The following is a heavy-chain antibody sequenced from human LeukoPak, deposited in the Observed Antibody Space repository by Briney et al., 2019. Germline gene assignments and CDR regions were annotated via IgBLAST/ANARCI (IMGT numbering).Heavy chain of an antibody. CDR1: GGTFSSYA. CDR3: ARSDQWLAENWFDP. D-gene: IGHD6-19*01. CDR2: IIPIFGTA. V-gene: IGHV1-69*13. Sequence: SVKVSCKASGGTFSSYAISWVRQAPGQGLEWMGGIIPIFGTANYAQKFQGRVTITADESTSTAYMELSSLRSEDTAVYFCARSDQWLAENWFDPWGQGTLVTVSS. J-gene: IGHJ5*02.